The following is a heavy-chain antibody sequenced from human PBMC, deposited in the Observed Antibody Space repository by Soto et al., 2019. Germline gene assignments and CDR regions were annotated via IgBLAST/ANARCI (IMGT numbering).Heavy chain of an antibody. J-gene: IGHJ3*02. CDR2: IWYDGSNK. CDR1: GFTFSSYG. V-gene: IGHV3-33*06. CDR3: AKDRRVTGSGAFDI. Sequence: GGSLRLSCAASGFTFSSYGMHWVRQAPGKGLEWVAVIWYDGSNKYYADSVKGRFTISRDNSKNTLYLQMNSLRAEDTAVYYCAKDRRVTGSGAFDIWGQGXMVTV. D-gene: IGHD6-19*01.